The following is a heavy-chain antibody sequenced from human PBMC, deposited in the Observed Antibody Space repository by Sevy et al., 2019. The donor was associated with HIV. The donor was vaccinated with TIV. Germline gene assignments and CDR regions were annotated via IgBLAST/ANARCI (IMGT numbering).Heavy chain of an antibody. CDR2: ISSSSSTM. Sequence: GGSLRLSCAASGFTFSNAWMTWVRQAPGQGLEWVSYISSSSSTMYYADSVKGRFTISRDNAKNSLYLQMNTLRAEDTAVYYCARTKSNTAMVSSDYWGQGTLVTVSS. J-gene: IGHJ4*02. CDR1: GFTFSNAW. D-gene: IGHD5-18*01. V-gene: IGHV3-48*01. CDR3: ARTKSNTAMVSSDY.